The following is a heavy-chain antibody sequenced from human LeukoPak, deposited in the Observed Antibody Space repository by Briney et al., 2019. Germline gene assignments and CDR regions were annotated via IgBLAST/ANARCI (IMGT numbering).Heavy chain of an antibody. CDR2: INHSGTT. CDR1: GDSISNSGYY. D-gene: IGHD6-13*01. V-gene: IGHV4-39*01. CDR3: ARKKLVARGYFDF. J-gene: IGHJ4*02. Sequence: PSETLSLTCTVSGDSISNSGYYWDWIRQSPGKGLEWIGGINHSGTTYYEPSLKSRVTVSVDASKNQFSLKLSSVTAADTTIYYCARKKLVARGYFDFWGRGIPVTVSS.